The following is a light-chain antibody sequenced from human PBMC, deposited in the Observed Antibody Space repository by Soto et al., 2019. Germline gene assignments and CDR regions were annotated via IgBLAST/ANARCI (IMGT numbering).Light chain of an antibody. CDR1: SSDVGGYNL. Sequence: QSALTQPASVSGSPGQSITISCTGTSSDVGGYNLVSWYQQHPGKGPKLMIYEGTKRPSGVSNRFSGSKSGNTASLTISGLQAEDEADYYCCSYAGRSTLYVFGTGTKVT. V-gene: IGLV2-23*01. CDR3: CSYAGRSTLYV. J-gene: IGLJ1*01. CDR2: EGT.